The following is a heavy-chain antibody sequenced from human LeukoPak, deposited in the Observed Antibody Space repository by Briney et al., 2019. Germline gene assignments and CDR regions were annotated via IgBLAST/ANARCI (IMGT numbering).Heavy chain of an antibody. Sequence: GGSLRLSCAASGFTVSSNYMSWVRQAPGKGLEWVSLIYSAGSTYYADSVKGRFTISRHNSRNTLYLQMNSLRAEDTAVYYCARHIGFDAFDIWGQGTMVTVSS. J-gene: IGHJ3*02. V-gene: IGHV3-53*04. CDR3: ARHIGFDAFDI. CDR1: GFTVSSNY. CDR2: IYSAGST.